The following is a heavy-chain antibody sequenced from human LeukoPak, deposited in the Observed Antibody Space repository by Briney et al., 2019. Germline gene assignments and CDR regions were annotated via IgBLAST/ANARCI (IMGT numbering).Heavy chain of an antibody. CDR1: GFTFSSYG. Sequence: GGSLRLSCAASGFTFSSYGMHWVRQAPGKGLGWVAVIWYDGSNKYYADSVKGRFTISRDNSKNTLYLQMNSLRAEDTAVYYCARDQAAHRYCSSTSCYLFDYWGQGTLVTVSS. D-gene: IGHD2-2*01. J-gene: IGHJ4*02. CDR3: ARDQAAHRYCSSTSCYLFDY. V-gene: IGHV3-33*01. CDR2: IWYDGSNK.